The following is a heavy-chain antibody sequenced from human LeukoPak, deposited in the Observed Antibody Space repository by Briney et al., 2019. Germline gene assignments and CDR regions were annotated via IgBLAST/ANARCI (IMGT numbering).Heavy chain of an antibody. CDR2: IYTSGRT. J-gene: IGHJ4*02. V-gene: IGHV4-4*07. Sequence: SETLSLTCTVSGGSISSYYRGWIRQPAGKGLEWIGRIYTSGRTNYNPSLKSRVTMSVDTSKKQFSLKLSSVTAADTAVYYCARDPQLGPFDYWGQGTLVTVSS. CDR3: ARDPQLGPFDY. D-gene: IGHD6-6*01. CDR1: GGSISSYY.